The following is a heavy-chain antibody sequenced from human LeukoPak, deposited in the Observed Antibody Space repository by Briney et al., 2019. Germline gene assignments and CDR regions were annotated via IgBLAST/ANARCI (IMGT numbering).Heavy chain of an antibody. CDR1: GYTFTSYG. CDR2: ISAYNGNT. Sequence: ASVKVSCKASGYTFTSYGISWVRQAPGQGLEWMGWISAYNGNTNYAQKLQGRVTMTTDTSTNTAYMELRSLRSDDTAVYYCARVPSYFDYGSSGSAPGYFDYWGQGTLVTVSS. CDR3: ARVPSYFDYGSSGSAPGYFDY. J-gene: IGHJ4*02. V-gene: IGHV1-18*01. D-gene: IGHD3-22*01.